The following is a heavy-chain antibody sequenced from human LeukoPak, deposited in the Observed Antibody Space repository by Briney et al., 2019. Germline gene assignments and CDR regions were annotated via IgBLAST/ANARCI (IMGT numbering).Heavy chain of an antibody. J-gene: IGHJ4*02. CDR2: INSDGSST. CDR3: ARLWELPHY. V-gene: IGHV3-74*01. D-gene: IGHD1-26*01. Sequence: GGSLRLSCAASGFTFNSYWMHWVRQAPGKGLVWVSRINSDGSSTNYADSVKGRFSISRDNAKNTLYLQMNSLRAEDTAVYYCARLWELPHYWGQGTLVTVSS. CDR1: GFTFNSYW.